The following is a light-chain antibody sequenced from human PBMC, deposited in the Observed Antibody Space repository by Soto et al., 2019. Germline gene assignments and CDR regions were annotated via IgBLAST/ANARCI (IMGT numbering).Light chain of an antibody. CDR2: AAS. V-gene: IGKV1-39*01. CDR3: QHSYSTRT. J-gene: IGKJ1*01. CDR1: QDIGAY. Sequence: DIQMTQSPSSLSASVGDRVTISCRASQDIGAYVNWYQHEQGKAPRVLMYAASNLKSGVPPRFSGSGVGRDFTLTISDLQPEDFATYYCQHSYSTRTFGQGTKVERK.